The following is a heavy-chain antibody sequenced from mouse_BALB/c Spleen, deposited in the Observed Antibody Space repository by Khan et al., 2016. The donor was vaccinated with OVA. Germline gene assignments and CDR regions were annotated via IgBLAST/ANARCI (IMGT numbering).Heavy chain of an antibody. CDR2: ISDLAYTI. V-gene: IGHV5-15*02. J-gene: IGHJ3*01. Sequence: EVELVESGGGLVQPGGSRKLSCAASGFTFSDYGMAWVRQAPGKGPEWVAFISDLAYTIYYADTVTGRFTISRENAKNTLYLETSSLRSEDTASYYGARGGGTAPFAYWGLGTLVTVSA. CDR3: ARGGGTAPFAY. D-gene: IGHD1-2*01. CDR1: GFTFSDYG.